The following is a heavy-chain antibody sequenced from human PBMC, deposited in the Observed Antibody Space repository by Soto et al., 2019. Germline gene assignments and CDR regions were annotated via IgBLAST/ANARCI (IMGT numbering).Heavy chain of an antibody. D-gene: IGHD5-12*01. J-gene: IGHJ4*02. V-gene: IGHV3-30*18. CDR2: ISYDGSNK. Sequence: GGSLRLSCAASGFTFSSYGMHWVRQAPGKGLEWVAVISYDGSNKYYADSVKGRFTISRDTSKNQFSLQLNSVTPEDAAVYYCANDPGYSLDYWGQGTQVTVSS. CDR3: ANDPGYSLDY. CDR1: GFTFSSYG.